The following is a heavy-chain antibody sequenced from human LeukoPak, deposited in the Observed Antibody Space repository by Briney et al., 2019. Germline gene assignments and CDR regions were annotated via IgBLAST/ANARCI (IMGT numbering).Heavy chain of an antibody. CDR2: INAGSGDT. Sequence: ASVKVSCKASGYTFTSHAVHWVRQAPGQRPEWMGWINAGSGDTKCSQNLEGRVTITRDTSASTAYMELTSLKSEDTAVYYCARDVSSTSCYDSGCNWGQGTLVTVSS. CDR1: GYTFTSHA. CDR3: ARDVSSTSCYDSGCN. D-gene: IGHD2-2*01. J-gene: IGHJ4*02. V-gene: IGHV1-3*01.